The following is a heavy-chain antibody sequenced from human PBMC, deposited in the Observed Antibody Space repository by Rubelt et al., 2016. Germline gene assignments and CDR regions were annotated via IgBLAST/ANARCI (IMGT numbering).Heavy chain of an antibody. CDR2: ISAYNGNT. V-gene: IGHV1-18*01. CDR3: ARGARSAGVAV. J-gene: IGHJ6*02. CDR1: GYTFTSYG. Sequence: QVHLVQSGAEVKKPGASVRVSCEASGYTFTSYGISWVRQAPGQGLEWMGWISAYNGNTNYAQKFQGRVTMTADTSTTAAYMGRRSLRLDDTAVDYCARGARSAGVAVWGRGTTVTVSS.